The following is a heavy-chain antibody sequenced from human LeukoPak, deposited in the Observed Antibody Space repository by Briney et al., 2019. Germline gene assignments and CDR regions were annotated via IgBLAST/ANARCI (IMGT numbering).Heavy chain of an antibody. CDR3: AREGWDYDSSGPADAFDI. Sequence: PSETPSLTCTVSGGSISSSSYYWGWIRQPPGKGLEWIGSIYYSGSTYYNPSLKSRVTISVDTSKNQFSLKLSSVTAADTAVYYCAREGWDYDSSGPADAFDIWGQGTMVTVSS. CDR2: IYYSGST. D-gene: IGHD3-22*01. CDR1: GGSISSSSYY. J-gene: IGHJ3*02. V-gene: IGHV4-39*07.